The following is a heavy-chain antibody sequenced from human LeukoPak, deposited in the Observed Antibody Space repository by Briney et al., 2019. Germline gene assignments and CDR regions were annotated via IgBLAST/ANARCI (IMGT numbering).Heavy chain of an antibody. J-gene: IGHJ4*02. CDR3: ARGPRVVSFDY. CDR2: INHSGST. Sequence: SETLSLTCAVYGGSFSGYYWSWIRQPPGKGLEWIGEINHSGSTNYNPSLKSRVTISVDTSKNQFSLKLTSVTAADTAVYYCARGPRVVSFDYWGQGTVVTVSS. V-gene: IGHV4-34*01. D-gene: IGHD2-15*01. CDR1: GGSFSGYY.